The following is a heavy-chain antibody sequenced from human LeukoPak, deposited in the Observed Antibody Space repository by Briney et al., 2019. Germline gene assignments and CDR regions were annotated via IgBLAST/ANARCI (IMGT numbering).Heavy chain of an antibody. CDR2: TYYSGYT. Sequence: SETLSLTCTVSGGSISNYYWSWIRQPPGKGLEWIGYTYYSGYTNYSPSLKSRITISVDTSKSQFSLKLSSVTAADTAVYYCATSISRWHWFDPWGQGTLVTVSS. D-gene: IGHD2-2*01. J-gene: IGHJ5*02. CDR3: ATSISRWHWFDP. CDR1: GGSISNYY. V-gene: IGHV4-59*01.